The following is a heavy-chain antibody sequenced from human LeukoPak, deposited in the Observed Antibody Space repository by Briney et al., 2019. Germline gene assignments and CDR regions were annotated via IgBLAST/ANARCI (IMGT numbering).Heavy chain of an antibody. CDR2: IYYSGST. CDR1: GGSISSYY. D-gene: IGHD1-26*01. V-gene: IGHV4-59*01. J-gene: IGHJ3*02. CDR3: ARDIVGANNAFDI. Sequence: PSETLSLTCTVSGGSISSYYWSWIRQPPGKGLEWIGYIYYSGSTNYNPSLKSRVTISVDTSKNQFSLKLSSATAADTAVYYCARDIVGANNAFDIWGQGTMVTVSS.